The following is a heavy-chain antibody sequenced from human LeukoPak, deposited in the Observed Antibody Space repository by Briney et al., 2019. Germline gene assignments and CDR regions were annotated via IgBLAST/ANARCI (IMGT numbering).Heavy chain of an antibody. CDR2: ISGNGGDT. Sequence: GGSLRLSCAASGFTFSSYAMSWVRQAPGKGLEWVSTISGNGGDTYYADSVKGRFTISRDNSKKTLYLQMNSLRAEDTAVYYCTDKYSYDYWGQGTLVTVSS. V-gene: IGHV3-23*01. CDR3: TDKYSYDY. J-gene: IGHJ4*02. D-gene: IGHD5-18*01. CDR1: GFTFSSYA.